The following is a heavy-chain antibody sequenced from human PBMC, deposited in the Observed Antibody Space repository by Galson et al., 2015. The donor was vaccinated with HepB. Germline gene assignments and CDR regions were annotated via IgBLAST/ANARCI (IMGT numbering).Heavy chain of an antibody. CDR2: IYYSGST. CDR1: GGSISSYY. CDR3: ARGQAAAYSFLNYYYYYMDV. Sequence: ETLSLTCTVSGGSISSYYWSWIRQPPGKGLEWIGYIYYSGSTNYNPSLKSRVTISVDTSKNQFSLKLSSVTAADTAVYYCARGQAAAYSFLNYYYYYMDVWGKGTTVTVSS. D-gene: IGHD2-2*01. J-gene: IGHJ6*03. V-gene: IGHV4-59*01.